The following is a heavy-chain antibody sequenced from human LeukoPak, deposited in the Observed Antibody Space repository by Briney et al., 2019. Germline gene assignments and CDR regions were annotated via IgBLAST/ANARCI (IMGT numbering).Heavy chain of an antibody. Sequence: PGGSLRLSCAASGFTFSSYSMNWVRQAPGKGLEWVSSISSSSSYIYYADSVKGRFTISRDNAKNSLYLQMNSLRAEDTAVYYCARVLGWFGELLNDYWGQGTLVTVSS. CDR2: ISSSSSYI. CDR3: ARVLGWFGELLNDY. J-gene: IGHJ4*02. V-gene: IGHV3-21*01. CDR1: GFTFSSYS. D-gene: IGHD3-10*01.